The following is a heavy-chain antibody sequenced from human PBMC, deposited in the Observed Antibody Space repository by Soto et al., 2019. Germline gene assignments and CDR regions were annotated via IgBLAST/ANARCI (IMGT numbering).Heavy chain of an antibody. CDR3: ASGSYGKHLVDY. J-gene: IGHJ4*02. V-gene: IGHV4-39*01. Sequence: QLQLQESGPGLVKPSETLSLTCTVSGGAISSNSYYCGWIRQPPGKGLEWIGSYFFSGTTYYNPSLKSRVTISVDTSKNQLSLKLNSVTAADTAVYYCASGSYGKHLVDYWGQGTLVTVSS. CDR1: GGAISSNSYY. D-gene: IGHD3-16*01. CDR2: YFFSGTT.